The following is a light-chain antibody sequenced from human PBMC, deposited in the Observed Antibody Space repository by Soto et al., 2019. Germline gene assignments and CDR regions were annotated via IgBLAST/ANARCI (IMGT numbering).Light chain of an antibody. CDR3: QQYNSYSRT. V-gene: IGKV1-5*01. J-gene: IGKJ1*01. CDR1: QSISSW. CDR2: DAS. Sequence: DIQMTQSPSTLSASVGDRVTITCRASQSISSWLAWYQQKPGKAPKLLIYDASSLESGVPSRFSGSGSGTEFTLTISILQPDDFATYYCQQYNSYSRTFGQEPEVDIK.